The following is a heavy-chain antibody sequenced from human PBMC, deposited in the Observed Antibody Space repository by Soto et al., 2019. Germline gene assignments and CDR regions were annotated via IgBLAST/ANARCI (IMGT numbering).Heavy chain of an antibody. CDR1: GDSITSTSY. Sequence: QVQLQESGPGLVKPSGTLSLTCGVSGDSITSTSYWSWVRQPPGQGLEWIVEIYHIGGTNSNPSLKSRVTMSVAKSKNQCSLRLSSVTAADIALYYCERVAKDASGYYYGAFDIWGQGTIVTVSS. J-gene: IGHJ3*02. CDR2: IYHIGGT. D-gene: IGHD3-22*01. CDR3: ERVAKDASGYYYGAFDI. V-gene: IGHV4-4*02.